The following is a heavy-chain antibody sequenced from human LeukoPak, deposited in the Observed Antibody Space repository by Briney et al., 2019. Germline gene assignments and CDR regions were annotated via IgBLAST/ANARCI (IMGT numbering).Heavy chain of an antibody. D-gene: IGHD2-2*01. J-gene: IGHJ5*02. CDR3: ARGIVVVPAAAEGSSWFDP. CDR2: IIPIFGTA. V-gene: IGHV1-69*06. Sequence: SVKVSCKASGGTFSSYAISWVRQAPGQGLEWMGGIIPIFGTANYAQKFQGKVTITADKSTSTAYMELSSLRSEDTAVYYCARGIVVVPAAAEGSSWFDPWGQGTLVTVSS. CDR1: GGTFSSYA.